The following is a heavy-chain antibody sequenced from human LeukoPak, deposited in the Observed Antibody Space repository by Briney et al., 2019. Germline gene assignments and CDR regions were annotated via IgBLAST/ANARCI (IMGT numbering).Heavy chain of an antibody. D-gene: IGHD3-3*01. Sequence: GGSLRLSCAASGFTFSSYAMSWVRQAPGKGLEWVSAISVGGDSTYYADSVKGRFTISRDNSKNTLYLQMNSLRAEDTAVYYCAKGPTIFGVVIIPEYYFDYWGQGTLVTVSS. V-gene: IGHV3-23*01. CDR3: AKGPTIFGVVIIPEYYFDY. J-gene: IGHJ4*02. CDR2: ISVGGDST. CDR1: GFTFSSYA.